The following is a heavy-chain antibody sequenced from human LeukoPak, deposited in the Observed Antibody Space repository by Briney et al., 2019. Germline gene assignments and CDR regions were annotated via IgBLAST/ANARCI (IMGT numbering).Heavy chain of an antibody. D-gene: IGHD3-22*01. CDR3: AKDQAMLLVVTPFDY. V-gene: IGHV3-23*01. CDR2: ISGSGTST. Sequence: PGGSLRLSCAASGFTFNNYAMTWVRQAPRKGLEWVSAISGSGTSTYYADSVKGRFTISRDNSKNTLYLQMNSLRVEDTALYYCAKDQAMLLVVTPFDYWGQGTLVTVSS. CDR1: GFTFNNYA. J-gene: IGHJ4*02.